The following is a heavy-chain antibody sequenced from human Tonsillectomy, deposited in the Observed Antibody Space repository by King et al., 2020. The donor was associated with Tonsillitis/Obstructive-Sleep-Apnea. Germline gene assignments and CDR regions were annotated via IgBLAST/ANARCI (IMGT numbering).Heavy chain of an antibody. J-gene: IGHJ6*03. CDR3: ARGPLYCSSTSCYKDYYYYMDV. V-gene: IGHV1-18*01. Sequence: QLVQSGAEVKKPGASVKVSCKASGYTFSSYGIIWVRQAPGQGLEWMGWISVYKDNTNYAQKFQGRVTMTTDTSTSTAYMELRSLRSDDTALYYCARGPLYCSSTSCYKDYYYYMDVWGKGTTVTVSS. CDR1: GYTFSSYG. D-gene: IGHD2-2*02. CDR2: ISVYKDNT.